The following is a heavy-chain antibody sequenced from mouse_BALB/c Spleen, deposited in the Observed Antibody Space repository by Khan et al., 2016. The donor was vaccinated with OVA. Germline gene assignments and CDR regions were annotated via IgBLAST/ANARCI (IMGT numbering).Heavy chain of an antibody. CDR2: TSPTNGRT. CDR1: GYTFTSYW. Sequence: QVQLQQPGAELVKAGASVKMSCKASGYTFTSYWMHWVKQRLGQGLEWFAETSPTNGRTYYNEKFKSTATLTVDKSSSTAYMLLSGPTFEDSAVYYCARIKKIVATYFDYWGQGTTLTVPS. J-gene: IGHJ2*01. V-gene: IGHV1S81*02. CDR3: ARIKKIVATYFDY. D-gene: IGHD1-1*01.